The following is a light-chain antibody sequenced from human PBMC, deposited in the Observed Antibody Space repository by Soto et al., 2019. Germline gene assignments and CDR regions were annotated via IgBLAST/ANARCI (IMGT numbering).Light chain of an antibody. CDR1: SNNY. J-gene: IGLJ1*01. CDR2: DVS. V-gene: IGLV2-14*01. Sequence: QSVLTQPRSVSGSPGQSVTISCTGISNNYVSWYQQHPGKAPKLMIYDVSNRPSGVSNRFSGSKSGNTASLTISGLQAEDEADYYCSSYTSSSTLLYVFGTGTKLTVL. CDR3: SSYTSSSTLLYV.